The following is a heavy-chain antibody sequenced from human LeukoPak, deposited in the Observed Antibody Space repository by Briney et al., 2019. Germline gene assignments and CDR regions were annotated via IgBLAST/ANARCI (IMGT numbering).Heavy chain of an antibody. CDR1: GYTFTSYD. Sequence: SVKVSCKASGYTFTSYDINWVRQATGQGLEWMGGIIPIFGTANYAQKFQGRVTITADESTSTAYMELSSLRSEDTAVYYCARDRGGASYDSSGYYYFDYWGQGTLVTVSS. V-gene: IGHV1-69*13. D-gene: IGHD3-22*01. J-gene: IGHJ4*02. CDR2: IIPIFGTA. CDR3: ARDRGGASYDSSGYYYFDY.